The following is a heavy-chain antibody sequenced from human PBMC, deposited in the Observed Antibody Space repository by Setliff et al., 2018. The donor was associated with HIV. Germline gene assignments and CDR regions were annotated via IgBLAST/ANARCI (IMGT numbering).Heavy chain of an antibody. CDR2: IYHSGNT. D-gene: IGHD2-21*01. V-gene: IGHV4-38-2*02. J-gene: IGHJ3*01. CDR1: GDPISSDFY. Sequence: SETLSLTCTVSGDPISSDFYWGWIRQPPGKGLEWIASIYHSGNTYYMPCLQSRVTISVDMSKNQLSLKLNSVTAADTAVYYCARGEACGGGCHYAFELWGRGTMVTVSS. CDR3: ARGEACGGGCHYAFEL.